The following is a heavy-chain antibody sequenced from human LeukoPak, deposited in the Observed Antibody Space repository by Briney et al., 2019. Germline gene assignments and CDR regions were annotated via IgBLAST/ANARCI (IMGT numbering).Heavy chain of an antibody. J-gene: IGHJ4*02. D-gene: IGHD1-1*01. CDR3: AKVDYWSPENYFDS. CDR2: ITDEADT. V-gene: IGHV3-23*01. CDR1: GFPFRIYA. Sequence: GGSLRLSCVASGFPFRIYAMTWVRQTPGKGLESVSVITDEADTYYADPVKGRFPISRDNSQNTVFLQMNSLRAEDTAVYYCAKVDYWSPENYFDSWGQGILVTVSS.